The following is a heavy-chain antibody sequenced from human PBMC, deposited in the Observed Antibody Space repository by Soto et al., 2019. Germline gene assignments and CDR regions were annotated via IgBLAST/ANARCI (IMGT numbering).Heavy chain of an antibody. Sequence: QVHLVQSGAEVKKPGASVKVSCKASGYTFTSYAISWVRQAPGQGLEWMGWIRGYNGDTKYAQKLQRRVTMTTDTSTGTAYMELRSLRSDDTAVYYCARVVDTAMASFDYWGQGTLVTVSS. D-gene: IGHD5-18*01. CDR1: GYTFTSYA. CDR3: ARVVDTAMASFDY. V-gene: IGHV1-18*01. CDR2: IRGYNGDT. J-gene: IGHJ4*02.